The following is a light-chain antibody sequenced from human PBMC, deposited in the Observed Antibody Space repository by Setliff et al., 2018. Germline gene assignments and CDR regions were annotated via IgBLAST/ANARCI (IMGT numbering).Light chain of an antibody. Sequence: QSALTQPPSASGAPGQRVTIPCSGSRSNVGPNTVDWYQQLPGTAPKLLLFGNSQRPSGVPDRFSGSKSGTTASLVISGLQSEDEADYYCATWDDGLNGAVFGGGTKVTVL. V-gene: IGLV1-44*01. CDR2: GNS. CDR3: ATWDDGLNGAV. J-gene: IGLJ2*01. CDR1: RSNVGPNT.